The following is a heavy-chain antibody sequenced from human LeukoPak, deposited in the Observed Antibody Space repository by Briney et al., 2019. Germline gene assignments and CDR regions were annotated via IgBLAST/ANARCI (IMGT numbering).Heavy chain of an antibody. Sequence: GRFTISRDNAKNSLYLQMNSLRAEDTAVYYCARPYSSSWYYFDYWGQGTLVTVSS. CDR3: ARPYSSSWYYFDY. V-gene: IGHV3-11*06. D-gene: IGHD6-13*01. J-gene: IGHJ4*02.